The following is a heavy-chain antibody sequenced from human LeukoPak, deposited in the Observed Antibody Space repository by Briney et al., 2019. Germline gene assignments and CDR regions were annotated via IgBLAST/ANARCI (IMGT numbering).Heavy chain of an antibody. CDR2: ISGSGGST. D-gene: IGHD3-22*01. CDR3: AKALPRYYYDSSGYAAGY. CDR1: GFTFSSYA. J-gene: IGHJ4*02. Sequence: GGSLRLSCAASGFTFSSYAMSWVRQAPGKGLEWVSAISGSGGSTYYADSVKGRFTISRDNSKNTLYLQMNSLRAEDTAVYYCAKALPRYYYDSSGYAAGYWGQGTLVTVSS. V-gene: IGHV3-23*01.